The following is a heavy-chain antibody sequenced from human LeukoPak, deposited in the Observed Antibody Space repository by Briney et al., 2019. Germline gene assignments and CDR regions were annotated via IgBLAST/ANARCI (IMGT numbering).Heavy chain of an antibody. D-gene: IGHD3-10*01. CDR2: IGGSGGST. J-gene: IGHJ3*02. V-gene: IGHV3-23*01. Sequence: GGSLRLSCAASGFTFSSYAMSWVRQAPGKGLEWVSAIGGSGGSTYYADSVKGRFTISRDNSKNTLYLQMNSLRAEDTAVYYCAKDLVYGSGTLREAFDIWGQGTLVTVS. CDR3: AKDLVYGSGTLREAFDI. CDR1: GFTFSSYA.